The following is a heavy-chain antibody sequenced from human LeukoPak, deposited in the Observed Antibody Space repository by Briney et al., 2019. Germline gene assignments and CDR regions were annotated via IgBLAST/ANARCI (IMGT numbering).Heavy chain of an antibody. J-gene: IGHJ4*02. CDR3: ARYIVASMREQ. CDR2: MYYSG. D-gene: IGHD5-12*01. V-gene: IGHV4-39*01. Sequence: SETLSLTCTVSGGSISSSSNYWGWVRQPPGKGLGWIGSMYYSGSYNPSLESRVTISVDTSKNEFSLKLGSVTAADTAVYYCARYIVASMREQWGQGTLVTVSS. CDR1: GGSISSSSNY.